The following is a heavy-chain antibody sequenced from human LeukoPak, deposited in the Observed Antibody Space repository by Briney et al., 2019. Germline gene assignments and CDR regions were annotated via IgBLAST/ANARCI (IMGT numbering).Heavy chain of an antibody. Sequence: ASVKLSCKASGYTFTGYYMHWERQPPGQGLEWMGWINPNSAATNYAQNFQGRVTMTRDTSTSTAYMELRSLRSDDTAVYYCARENIVVVPAVLTTGSHYYFDYWGQGTLVTVSS. CDR3: ARENIVVVPAVLTTGSHYYFDY. CDR2: INPNSAAT. V-gene: IGHV1-2*02. CDR1: GYTFTGYY. J-gene: IGHJ4*02. D-gene: IGHD2-2*01.